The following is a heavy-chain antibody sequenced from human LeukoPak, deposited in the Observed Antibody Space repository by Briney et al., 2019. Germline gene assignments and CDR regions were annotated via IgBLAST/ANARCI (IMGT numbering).Heavy chain of an antibody. Sequence: GGSLGLSCAASGFTFSTNGMHWVRQAPGKGLEWVSLITYDGLKTSYADSVKGRFTISRDKSTNTLYLQMNSLRVEDTAVYYCARDFSWTFDFWGQGTLVTVSS. J-gene: IGHJ4*02. CDR1: GFTFSTNG. CDR2: ITYDGLKT. CDR3: ARDFSWTFDF. D-gene: IGHD3/OR15-3a*01. V-gene: IGHV3-30*03.